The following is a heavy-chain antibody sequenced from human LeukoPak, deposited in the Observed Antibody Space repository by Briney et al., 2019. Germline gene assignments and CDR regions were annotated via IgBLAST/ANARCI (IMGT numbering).Heavy chain of an antibody. D-gene: IGHD3-10*01. J-gene: IGHJ5*02. CDR2: IYHSGST. Sequence: PSQTLSLTCAVSGGSISSGGYSWRWIRQPPGKGLEWIGYIYHSGSTYYNPSLKSRVTISVDRSKNQFSLKLSSVTAADTAVYYCARDLSGGTMVRGVPRWFDPWGQGTLVTVSS. V-gene: IGHV4-30-2*01. CDR3: ARDLSGGTMVRGVPRWFDP. CDR1: GGSISSGGYS.